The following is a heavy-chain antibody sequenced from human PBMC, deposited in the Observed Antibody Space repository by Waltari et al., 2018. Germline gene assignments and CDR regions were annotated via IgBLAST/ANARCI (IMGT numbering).Heavy chain of an antibody. D-gene: IGHD1-26*01. CDR1: GYSISSGYY. V-gene: IGHV4-38-2*01. Sequence: QVQLQESGPGLVKPSETLSLTCAVSGYSISSGYYWGWIRQPPGKGLEWIGSIYHSGSTYYNPSLKSRVTISVDTSKNQFSLKLSSVTAADTAVYYCARGVGATGGDYWGQGTLVTVSS. CDR3: ARGVGATGGDY. CDR2: IYHSGST. J-gene: IGHJ4*02.